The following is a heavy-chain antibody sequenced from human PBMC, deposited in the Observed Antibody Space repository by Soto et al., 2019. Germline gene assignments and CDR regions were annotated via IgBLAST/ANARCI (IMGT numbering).Heavy chain of an antibody. CDR3: TKYTHTSRYSYFGMDV. CDR1: GFIFGDYA. Sequence: GGSLRLSCTGSGFIFGDYAISWSRQAPGKGLEWVGVIRSKTYGETTDYAASVKGRFTTFRDDSKSIAYLQMNSLQSEDAGVYYCTKYTHTSRYSYFGMDVWGHGTTVTVSS. CDR2: IRSKTYGETT. V-gene: IGHV3-49*03. J-gene: IGHJ6*02. D-gene: IGHD2-2*01.